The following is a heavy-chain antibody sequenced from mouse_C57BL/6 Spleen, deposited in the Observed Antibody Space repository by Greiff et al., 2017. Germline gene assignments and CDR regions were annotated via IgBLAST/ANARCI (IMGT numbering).Heavy chain of an antibody. CDR2: IYPGSGST. V-gene: IGHV1-55*01. CDR3: ARSITTVVDDY. J-gene: IGHJ2*01. Sequence: QVQLKQPGAELVKPGASVKMSCKASGYTFTSYWITWVKQRPGQGLEWIGDIYPGSGSTNYNEKFKSKATLTVDTSSSTAYMQLSSLTSEDSAVYYCARSITTVVDDYWGQGTTLTVSS. D-gene: IGHD1-1*01. CDR1: GYTFTSYW.